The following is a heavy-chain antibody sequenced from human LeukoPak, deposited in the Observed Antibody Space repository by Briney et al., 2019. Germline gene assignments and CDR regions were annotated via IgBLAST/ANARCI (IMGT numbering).Heavy chain of an antibody. V-gene: IGHV4-59*01. D-gene: IGHD3-10*01. CDR3: ARDSGSGSYPVYYFDY. CDR2: IYYSGST. J-gene: IGHJ4*02. Sequence: PSETLSLTCTVSGGSISSYYWSWIRQPPGKGLEWIGYIYYSGSTNYNPSLKSRVTISVDTSKNQFSLKLSSVTAADTAVYYRARDSGSGSYPVYYFDYWGQGTLVIVSS. CDR1: GGSISSYY.